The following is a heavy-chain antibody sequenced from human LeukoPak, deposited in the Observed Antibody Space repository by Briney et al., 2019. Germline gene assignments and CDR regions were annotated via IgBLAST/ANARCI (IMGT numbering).Heavy chain of an antibody. CDR3: ARGRMYYSGSGPPEFDY. CDR2: ITSSGSSM. V-gene: IGHV3-21*01. CDR1: GFTFSGYS. Sequence: GGSLRLSCAGSGFTFSGYSLNWVRQAPGKGLEWVSSITSSGSSMYYADSVKGRFTISRDNAKNSVYLQMNSLRAEDTAVYYCARGRMYYSGSGPPEFDYWGQGTLVTVSS. J-gene: IGHJ4*02. D-gene: IGHD3-10*01.